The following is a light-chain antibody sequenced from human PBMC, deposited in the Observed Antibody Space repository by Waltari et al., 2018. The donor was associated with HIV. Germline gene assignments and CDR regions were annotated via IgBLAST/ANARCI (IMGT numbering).Light chain of an antibody. V-gene: IGLV1-44*01. J-gene: IGLJ2*01. CDR2: SSE. Sequence: QSVLTQPPSASGTPGQRVTISCSGSSSNIGRNTVNWSQQLPGTAPRLPIYSSEQRPSAVPDRLSGSYSDTSDSRAIGGLLSADEADYYCAAWDDSLSGPVFGGGTKLTVL. CDR1: SSNIGRNT. CDR3: AAWDDSLSGPV.